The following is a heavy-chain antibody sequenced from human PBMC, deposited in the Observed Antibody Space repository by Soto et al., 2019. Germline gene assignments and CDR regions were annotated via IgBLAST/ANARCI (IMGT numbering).Heavy chain of an antibody. CDR2: IGTAGDT. Sequence: EVQLVESGGGLVQPGGSLRLACAASGFSFSSYDMHWFRQATGKGLEWVSAIGTAGDTPYLGSVKGRFTISRDNGRNSLYLQMNSLRAGDTAVYYCARDPSGWGLDIWGQGTMVTVSS. V-gene: IGHV3-13*01. CDR3: ARDPSGWGLDI. CDR1: GFSFSSYD. J-gene: IGHJ3*02. D-gene: IGHD6-19*01.